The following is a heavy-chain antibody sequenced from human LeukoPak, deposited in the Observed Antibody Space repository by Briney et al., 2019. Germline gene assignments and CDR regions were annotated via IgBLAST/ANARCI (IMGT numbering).Heavy chain of an antibody. CDR3: ASDILTERRFDY. Sequence: GGSLRLSCVASGFTFSDYYMSWIRQAPGKGLEWVSYISSSSDYTNYADSVKGRFTISRDNAKNSLYLQMNSLRDEDTAVYYCASDILTERRFDYWGQGTLVTVSS. D-gene: IGHD3-9*01. V-gene: IGHV3-11*06. CDR2: ISSSSDYT. CDR1: GFTFSDYY. J-gene: IGHJ4*02.